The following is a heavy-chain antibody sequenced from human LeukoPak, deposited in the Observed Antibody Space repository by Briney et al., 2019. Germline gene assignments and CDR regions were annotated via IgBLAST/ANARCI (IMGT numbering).Heavy chain of an antibody. CDR2: IYYSGNT. D-gene: IGHD5-18*01. CDR1: GDSINTKSYY. J-gene: IGHJ4*02. V-gene: IGHV4-39*01. Sequence: ASETLSLTCTVSGDSINTKSYYWRWIRQPPGKGLEWIGSIYYSGNTYYNPSLKSRVTLSIDTSKNQFSLRLSSVTAADTAVYYCARHSYGTFDYWGQGTPVTVSS. CDR3: ARHSYGTFDY.